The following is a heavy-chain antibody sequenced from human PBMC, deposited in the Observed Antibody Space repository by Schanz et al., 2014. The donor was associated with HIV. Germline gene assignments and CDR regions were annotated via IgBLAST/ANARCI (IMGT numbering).Heavy chain of an antibody. CDR3: AKDNGWPLASYYGMDV. Sequence: EVQLVESGGGLVQPGRSLRLSCAASGFTFDDYAMHWVRQAPGKGLGWVSGITWNSRSIGYADSVKGRFTISRDNAKNSLYLQMNSLRAEDTALYYCAKDNGWPLASYYGMDVWGQGTTVTVSS. J-gene: IGHJ6*02. D-gene: IGHD6-19*01. CDR1: GFTFDDYA. CDR2: ITWNSRSI. V-gene: IGHV3-9*01.